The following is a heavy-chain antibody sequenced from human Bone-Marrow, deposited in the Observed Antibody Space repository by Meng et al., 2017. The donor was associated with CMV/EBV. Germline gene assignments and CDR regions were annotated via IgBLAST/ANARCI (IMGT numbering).Heavy chain of an antibody. CDR3: ARACSSTSCHTERDAFDI. D-gene: IGHD2-2*02. J-gene: IGHJ3*02. V-gene: IGHV1-69*05. Sequence: SVKVSCKASGGSFSNYAFSWVRQAPGQGLEWMGGIIPIFNIANYAQNFQGRVTITTDESTSTAYMELSSLRSEDTAVYYCARACSSTSCHTERDAFDIWGQGTMVTVSS. CDR2: IIPIFNIA. CDR1: GGSFSNYA.